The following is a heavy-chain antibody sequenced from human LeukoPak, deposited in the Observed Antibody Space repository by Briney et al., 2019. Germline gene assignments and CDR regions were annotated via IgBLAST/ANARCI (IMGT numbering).Heavy chain of an antibody. CDR3: AKEDYYDSSGYYFGDAFDI. V-gene: IGHV3-30*02. CDR1: GFTFSSYG. Sequence: GGSLRLSCAASGFTFSSYGMHWVRQAPGKGLEWVAFIRYDGSNKYYADSVKGRFTISRDNSKNTLYLQMNSLRAEDTAVYYCAKEDYYDSSGYYFGDAFDIWGQGTMVTVSS. CDR2: IRYDGSNK. D-gene: IGHD3-22*01. J-gene: IGHJ3*02.